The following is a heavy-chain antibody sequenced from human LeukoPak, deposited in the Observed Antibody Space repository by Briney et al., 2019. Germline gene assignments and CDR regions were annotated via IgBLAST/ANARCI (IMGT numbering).Heavy chain of an antibody. CDR2: ISWNGGSI. D-gene: IGHD2-2*02. Sequence: GGSLRLSCAASGFTFDDDAMHWVRQAPGKGLEWVSSISWNGGSIGYADSVKGRFTISRDNAKNSLYLQMNSLRAEDTALYYCAKGSCSSTTCYTDYWGQGTLVTVSS. CDR1: GFTFDDDA. V-gene: IGHV3-9*01. CDR3: AKGSCSSTTCYTDY. J-gene: IGHJ4*02.